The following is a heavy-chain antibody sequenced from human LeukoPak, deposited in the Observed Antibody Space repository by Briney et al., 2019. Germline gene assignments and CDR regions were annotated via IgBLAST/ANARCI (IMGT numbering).Heavy chain of an antibody. Sequence: TGGSLRLSCAPSGFTFSSYAMSWVRQAPGQGLEWVSDMSESGGSTYYADSVTGRFTISRDNSKNTLYLQMNGLRAGDTAVYYCAKDSRALEKATDLDYWGQGTLVTVSS. CDR3: AKDSRALEKATDLDY. V-gene: IGHV3-23*01. CDR2: MSESGGST. D-gene: IGHD5-24*01. J-gene: IGHJ4*02. CDR1: GFTFSSYA.